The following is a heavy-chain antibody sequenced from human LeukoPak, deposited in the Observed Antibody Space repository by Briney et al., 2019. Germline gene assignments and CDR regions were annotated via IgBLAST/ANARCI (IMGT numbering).Heavy chain of an antibody. CDR1: GFSFNSAA. CDR2: VSSSGANT. V-gene: IGHV3-23*01. J-gene: IGHJ4*02. Sequence: GGSLRLSCAAPGFSFNSAAMTWVRQAPGKGLEWVSLVSSSGANTYYADSVKGRFTISRDNSKNTVYLQMNSLRAEDTAIYYCAKDIQGSYWGQGTLVTVSS. CDR3: AKDIQGSY. D-gene: IGHD2-21*01.